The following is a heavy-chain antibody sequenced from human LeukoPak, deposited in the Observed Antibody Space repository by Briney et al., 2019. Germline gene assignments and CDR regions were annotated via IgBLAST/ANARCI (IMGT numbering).Heavy chain of an antibody. V-gene: IGHV1-69*05. CDR2: IIPIFGTA. CDR1: GGTFSSYA. D-gene: IGHD5-18*01. J-gene: IGHJ4*02. Sequence: SVKVSCKASGGTFSSYAISWVRQAPGQGLEWMGGIIPIFGTANYAQKFQGRVTITTDESTSTAYMELSSLRSEDTAVYYCARDIGEGYSYGRLDYWGQGTLVTVST. CDR3: ARDIGEGYSYGRLDY.